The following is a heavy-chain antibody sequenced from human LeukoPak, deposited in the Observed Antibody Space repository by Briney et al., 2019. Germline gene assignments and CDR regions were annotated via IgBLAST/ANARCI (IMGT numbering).Heavy chain of an antibody. V-gene: IGHV4-59*11. J-gene: IGHJ4*02. Sequence: SDTLSLTCTVSGGSISSHYWSWIRQPPGKGLEWIGYIYYSGSTNYNPSLKSRVTISVDTSKNQFSLKLSSVTAADTAVYYCARVLVGAYYFDYWGQGTLVTVSS. D-gene: IGHD1-26*01. CDR2: IYYSGST. CDR1: GGSISSHY. CDR3: ARVLVGAYYFDY.